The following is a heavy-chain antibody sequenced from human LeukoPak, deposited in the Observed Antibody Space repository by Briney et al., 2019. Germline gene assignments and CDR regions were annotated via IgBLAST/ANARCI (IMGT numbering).Heavy chain of an antibody. CDR2: INHSGST. D-gene: IGHD3-22*01. J-gene: IGHJ4*02. Sequence: PSETLSLTCTVSGGSISSSSYYWGWIRQPPGKGLEWIGEINHSGSTNYNPSLKSRVTISVDTSKNQFSLKLSSVTAADTAVYYCARVSRSGYYRFYFDYWGQGTLVTVSS. CDR3: ARVSRSGYYRFYFDY. V-gene: IGHV4-39*07. CDR1: GGSISSSSYY.